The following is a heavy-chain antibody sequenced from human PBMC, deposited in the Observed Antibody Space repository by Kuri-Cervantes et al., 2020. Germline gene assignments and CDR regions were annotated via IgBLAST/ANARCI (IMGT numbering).Heavy chain of an antibody. Sequence: ASVKVSCKASGYTFTSYYMHWVRQAPGQGLEWMGIINPSGGSTSYAQKFQGRVTMTRDTSTSTVYMELSSLGSEDTAVYYCARAGLSQEMATPFDYWGQGTLVTVSS. J-gene: IGHJ4*02. CDR2: INPSGGST. CDR3: ARAGLSQEMATPFDY. CDR1: GYTFTSYY. V-gene: IGHV1-46*01. D-gene: IGHD5-24*01.